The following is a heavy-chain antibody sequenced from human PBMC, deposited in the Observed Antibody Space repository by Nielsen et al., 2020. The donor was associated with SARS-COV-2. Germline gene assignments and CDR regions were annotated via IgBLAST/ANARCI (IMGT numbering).Heavy chain of an antibody. CDR3: ARENAGLDLWSGSSRWDYLAV. CDR1: GFTFSSYA. J-gene: IGHJ6*03. V-gene: IGHV3-64D*08. CDR2: ISSNGGST. D-gene: IGHD3-3*01. Sequence: GGSLRLSCSASGFTFSSYAMHWVRQAPGKGLEYVSAISSNGGSTYYADSVKGRFTISRDNSKNTLYLQMSSLRSDVTAVYYCARENAGLDLWSGSSRWDYLAVWGKGPTVTVSS.